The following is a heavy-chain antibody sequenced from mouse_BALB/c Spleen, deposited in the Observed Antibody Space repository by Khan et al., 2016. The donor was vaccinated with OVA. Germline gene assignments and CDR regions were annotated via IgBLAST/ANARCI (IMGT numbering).Heavy chain of an antibody. V-gene: IGHV9-3-1*01. CDR2: INTYTGET. D-gene: IGHD2-10*01. CDR1: GNTFTNSG. CDR3: ARPPYFSYVMVY. Sequence: QIQLVQSGPELKKPGETVKISCKTSGNTFTNSGINWVKQAPGKGLKWMGWINTYTGETTYADVFKGRFAFSLETSASTAYLQINNLKNEDSATYFCARPPYFSYVMVYWGQGTSVTVSS. J-gene: IGHJ4*01.